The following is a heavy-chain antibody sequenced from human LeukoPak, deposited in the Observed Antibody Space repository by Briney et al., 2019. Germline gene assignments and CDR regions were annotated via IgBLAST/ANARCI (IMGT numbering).Heavy chain of an antibody. D-gene: IGHD3-22*01. Sequence: PSQTLSLTCTVSGGSISSGDYYWSWIRQPPGKGLEWIGYIYYSGSTYYNPSLKSRVTISVDTSNNQFSLKLSSVTAADTAVYYCARDRGPYYDSSGYSMSEYYYGMDVWGQGTTVTVSS. V-gene: IGHV4-30-4*01. CDR2: IYYSGST. CDR1: GGSISSGDYY. CDR3: ARDRGPYYDSSGYSMSEYYYGMDV. J-gene: IGHJ6*02.